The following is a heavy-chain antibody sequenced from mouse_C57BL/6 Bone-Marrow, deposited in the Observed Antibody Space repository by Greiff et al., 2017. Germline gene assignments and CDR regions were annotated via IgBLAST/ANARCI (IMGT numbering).Heavy chain of an antibody. CDR1: GFTFSNYW. CDR3: TNITAGVEGYMDV. Sequence: EVKLVESGGGLVQPGGSMKLSCVASGFTFSNYWMNWVRQSPEKGLEWVAQIRLKSDNYATNYAESVKGRFTISRDDSKSSVYLQMNNLRAEDTGMYYCTNITAGVEGYMDVWGTGTTVTVSS. V-gene: IGHV6-3*01. D-gene: IGHD1-1*01. CDR2: IRLKSDNYAT. J-gene: IGHJ1*03.